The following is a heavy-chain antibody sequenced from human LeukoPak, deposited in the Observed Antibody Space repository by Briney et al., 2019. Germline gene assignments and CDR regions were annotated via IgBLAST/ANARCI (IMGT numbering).Heavy chain of an antibody. J-gene: IGHJ4*02. V-gene: IGHV2-5*02. CDR1: GFSLSTSGVG. D-gene: IGHD1-26*01. Sequence: SGPTLVNPRQTLTLTCTFSGFSLSTSGVGVGWIRQPPGKALEWLAFIYWDDDKRYSTSLKSRLTITKDTSTNQVVLTMPNMDPVATATYYCAHRSSGGSFTGYFDYWGQGTLVTVSS. CDR3: AHRSSGGSFTGYFDY. CDR2: IYWDDDK.